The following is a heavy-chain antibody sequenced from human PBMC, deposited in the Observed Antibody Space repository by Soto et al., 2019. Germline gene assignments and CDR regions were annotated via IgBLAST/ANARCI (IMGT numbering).Heavy chain of an antibody. CDR2: IIPIFGTA. Sequence: WASVKVSCKASGGTFSSYAISWVRQAPGQGLEWMGGIIPIFGTANYAQKFQGRVTITADESTSTAYMELSSLRSEDTAVYYCARATAAAAAGTNWFDPWGQGTLVTVSS. D-gene: IGHD6-13*01. CDR3: ARATAAAAAGTNWFDP. CDR1: GGTFSSYA. V-gene: IGHV1-69*13. J-gene: IGHJ5*02.